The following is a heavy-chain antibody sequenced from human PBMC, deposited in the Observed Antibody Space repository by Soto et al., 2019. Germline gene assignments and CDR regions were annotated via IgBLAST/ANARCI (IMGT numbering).Heavy chain of an antibody. V-gene: IGHV3-23*01. CDR1: GFTSSSCA. CDR2: ISASGGST. J-gene: IGHJ4*02. D-gene: IGHD2-8*02. Sequence: EVQLLDSGGGLVQPGGSLRLSCVASGFTSSSCAMRWVLQAPGKGLEWVSGISASGGSTYYADSVKGRFNTSRDNSKNTLYLQMNGLRAEDTAVYYWGTPGLGTGRYFFHDWGQGTLVTVSS. CDR3: GTPGLGTGRYFFHD.